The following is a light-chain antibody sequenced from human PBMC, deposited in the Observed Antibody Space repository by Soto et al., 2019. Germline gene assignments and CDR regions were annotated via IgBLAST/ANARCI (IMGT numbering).Light chain of an antibody. J-gene: IGKJ4*01. V-gene: IGKV3-15*01. CDR3: QQYNSWPT. CDR1: HSISTN. Sequence: EIIMTQSPATLSVSPGEGATLSCRTSHSISTNLAWYQHKRGQSPRLLVYGASTRATGVPARFSGSGSGAEFTLSISSLQSEDFAVYYWQQYNSWPTFGGGTKVEIK. CDR2: GAS.